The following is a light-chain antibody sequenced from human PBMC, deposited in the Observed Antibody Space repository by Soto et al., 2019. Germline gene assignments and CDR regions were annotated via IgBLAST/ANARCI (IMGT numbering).Light chain of an antibody. J-gene: IGKJ2*01. V-gene: IGKV3-15*01. CDR1: QSVSGN. CDR2: GAS. Sequence: EIVMTQSPATLSVSPGERATLSCRASQSVSGNLAWYQQKRGQTPRLLIYGASTRATGIPARFSGSGSGTEFTLTISSLQSEDFAVYYCQQYNNWPPYTFGQGTKLEIK. CDR3: QQYNNWPPYT.